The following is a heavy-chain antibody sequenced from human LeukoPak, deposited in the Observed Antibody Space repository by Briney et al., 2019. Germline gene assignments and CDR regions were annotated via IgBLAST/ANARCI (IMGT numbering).Heavy chain of an antibody. D-gene: IGHD3-16*01. CDR3: AREAFGGWGYFDY. J-gene: IGHJ4*02. Sequence: PGGSLRLSCAASGFTFSGYWMSWVRQAPGKGLEWVANIKVDGSEKNYVDSVKGRFTISRDNAKNSLYLQMNSLRAEDTAVYYCAREAFGGWGYFDYWGQGTLVTVSS. CDR1: GFTFSGYW. V-gene: IGHV3-7*01. CDR2: IKVDGSEK.